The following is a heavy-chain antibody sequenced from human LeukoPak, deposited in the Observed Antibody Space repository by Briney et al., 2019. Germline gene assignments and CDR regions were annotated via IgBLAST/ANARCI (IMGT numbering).Heavy chain of an antibody. J-gene: IGHJ5*02. V-gene: IGHV1-69*05. D-gene: IGHD6-19*01. CDR2: IIPIFGTA. CDR1: GGTFSSYA. CDR3: ARAPLPNIAVAGTTWFDP. Sequence: SVKVSCKASGGTFSSYAISWVRQAPGQGLEWMGGIIPIFGTANYAQKFQGRVTITRDTSASTAYMELSSLRSEDTAVYYCARAPLPNIAVAGTTWFDPWGQGTLVTVSS.